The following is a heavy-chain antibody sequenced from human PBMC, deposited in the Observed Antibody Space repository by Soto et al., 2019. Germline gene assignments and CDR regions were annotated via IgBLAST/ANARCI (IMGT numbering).Heavy chain of an antibody. D-gene: IGHD6-19*01. J-gene: IGHJ6*02. CDR3: ARDQAPDYSSGWKIYYYYGMDV. Sequence: GGSLRLSCAASGFTFSSYAMHWVRQAPGKGLEWVAVISYDGSNKYYADSVKGRFTISRDNSKNTLYLQMNSLRAEDTAVYYCARDQAPDYSSGWKIYYYYGMDVWGQGTTVTVSS. CDR1: GFTFSSYA. V-gene: IGHV3-30-3*01. CDR2: ISYDGSNK.